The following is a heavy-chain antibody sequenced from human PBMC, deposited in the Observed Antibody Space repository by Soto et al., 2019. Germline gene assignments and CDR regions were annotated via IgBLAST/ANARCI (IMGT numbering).Heavy chain of an antibody. CDR2: INPNSGGT. CDR1: GYTFTGYY. V-gene: IGHV1-2*04. J-gene: IGHJ4*02. CDR3: ARSLLIQLWSFDY. D-gene: IGHD5-18*01. Sequence: ASVKVSCKASGYTFTGYYMHWVRQAPGQGLEWMGWINPNSGGTNYAQKFQGWVTMTRDTSISTAYMELSRLRSDDTAVYYCARSLLIQLWSFDYWGQGTLVTVSS.